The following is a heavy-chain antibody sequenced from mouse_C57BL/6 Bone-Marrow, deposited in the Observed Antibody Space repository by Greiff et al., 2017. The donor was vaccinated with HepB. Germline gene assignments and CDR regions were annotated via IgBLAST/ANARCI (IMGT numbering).Heavy chain of an antibody. CDR3: ARYDLAWFAY. V-gene: IGHV3-6*01. J-gene: IGHJ3*01. D-gene: IGHD2-3*01. Sequence: EVKLQESGPGLVKPSQSLSLTCSVTGYSITSGYYWNWIRQFPGNKLEWMGYISYDGSNNYNPSLKNRISITRDTSKNQFFLKLNSVTTEDTATYYCARYDLAWFAYWGQGTLVTVSA. CDR2: ISYDGSN. CDR1: GYSITSGYY.